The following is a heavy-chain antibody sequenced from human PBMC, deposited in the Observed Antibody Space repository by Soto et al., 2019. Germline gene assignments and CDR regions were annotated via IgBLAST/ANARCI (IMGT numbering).Heavy chain of an antibody. J-gene: IGHJ6*03. V-gene: IGHV1-8*01. CDR1: GYTFTSYD. CDR2: MNPNSGNT. CDR3: ARVGVGYCSGGSCLRYYYYYMDV. D-gene: IGHD2-15*01. Sequence: ASVKVSCKASGYTFTSYDSNWVRQATGQGLEWMGWMNPNSGNTGYAQKFQGRVTMTRNTSISTAYMELSSLRSEDTAVYYCARVGVGYCSGGSCLRYYYYYMDVWGKGTTVTVSS.